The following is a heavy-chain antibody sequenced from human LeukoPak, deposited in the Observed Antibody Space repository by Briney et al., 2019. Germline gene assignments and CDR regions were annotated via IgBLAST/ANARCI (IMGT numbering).Heavy chain of an antibody. J-gene: IGHJ3*02. V-gene: IGHV3-74*01. CDR3: ARDRRLITRGKDPHAFDI. CDR2: VNSDGSTT. CDR1: GITFSRFW. Sequence: GGSLRLSCAASGITFSRFWMHWVRQAPGKGLVWVSRVNSDGSTTDYADSVKGRFTISRDNSKNTLYLQMNSLRAEDTAVYYCARDRRLITRGKDPHAFDIWGQGTMVTVSS. D-gene: IGHD3-3*01.